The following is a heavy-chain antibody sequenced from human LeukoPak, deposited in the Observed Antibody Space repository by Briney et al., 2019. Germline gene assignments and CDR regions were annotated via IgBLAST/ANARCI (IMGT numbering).Heavy chain of an antibody. CDR1: ASPFTTYW. J-gene: IGHJ4*02. Sequence: RGESLQISRQGSASPFTTYWIGWVRQVPGKGLEWMGIIYPADSDTRYSPSFQGQVTISADNSISTAYLQWSSLKASDTAMYYCATHQGYSGSYPYFDYWGQGTLVTVSS. V-gene: IGHV5-51*01. CDR2: IYPADSDT. D-gene: IGHD1-26*01. CDR3: ATHQGYSGSYPYFDY.